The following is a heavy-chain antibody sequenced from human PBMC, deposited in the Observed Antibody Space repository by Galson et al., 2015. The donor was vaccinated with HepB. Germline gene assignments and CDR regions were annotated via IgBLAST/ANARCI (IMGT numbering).Heavy chain of an antibody. V-gene: IGHV3-30*03. D-gene: IGHD2-2*01. CDR2: ISYDGSLK. J-gene: IGHJ6*02. CDR1: GSTFRSYG. CDR3: ARDSHQCSSSNCYSGYYGMDV. Sequence: SLRLSCAASGSTFRSYGMHWVRQAPGKGLEWVAVISYDGSLKFYTDSVKGRFTISRDSSENTLYLQMNSLRPEDTAVYYCARDSHQCSSSNCYSGYYGMDVWGQGTTVTVSS.